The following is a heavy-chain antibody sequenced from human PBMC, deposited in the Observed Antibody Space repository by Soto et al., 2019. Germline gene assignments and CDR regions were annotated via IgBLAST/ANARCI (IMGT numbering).Heavy chain of an antibody. V-gene: IGHV2-5*02. Sequence: SGPTLVNPTQTLTLTCTFSGFSLSTSGVGVGWIRQPPGKALEWLALIYWDDDKRYSPSLKSRLTITKDTSKNQVVLTMTNMDPVDTATYYCAHSGIAVAGIYYYYYYYMDVWGKGTTVTVSS. CDR1: GFSLSTSGVG. J-gene: IGHJ6*03. D-gene: IGHD6-19*01. CDR3: AHSGIAVAGIYYYYYYYMDV. CDR2: IYWDDDK.